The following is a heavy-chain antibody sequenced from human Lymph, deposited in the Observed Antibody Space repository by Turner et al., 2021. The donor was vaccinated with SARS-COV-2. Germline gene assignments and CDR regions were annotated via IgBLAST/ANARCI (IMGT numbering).Heavy chain of an antibody. D-gene: IGHD3-9*01. CDR1: GFSLSTSGMC. CDR2: IDWDDDK. CDR3: ERMSYDILGGYYYGMDV. Sequence: QVTLRESGPALVTPTQTLTLTCTVSGFSLSTSGMCVRWIRQPPGKALEWLARIDWDDDKYYSTSLKTRLTSSKDTAKNQVVLTMTNMDPVDTATYDCERMSYDILGGYYYGMDVWGQGTTVTVSS. V-gene: IGHV2-70*15. J-gene: IGHJ6*02.